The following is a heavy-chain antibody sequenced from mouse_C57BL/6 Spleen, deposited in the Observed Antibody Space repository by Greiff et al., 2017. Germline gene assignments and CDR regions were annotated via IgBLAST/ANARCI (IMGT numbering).Heavy chain of an antibody. J-gene: IGHJ4*01. CDR3: ARFTTVVEEDYAMDY. Sequence: QVQLQQPGAELVKPGASVKMSCKASGYTFTSYWITWVKQRPGQGLEWIGDIYPGSGSTNYNEKFKSKATLTVDTSSSTAYMQLSSLTSEDSAVYYCARFTTVVEEDYAMDYWGQGTSVTVSS. D-gene: IGHD1-1*01. CDR2: IYPGSGST. V-gene: IGHV1-55*01. CDR1: GYTFTSYW.